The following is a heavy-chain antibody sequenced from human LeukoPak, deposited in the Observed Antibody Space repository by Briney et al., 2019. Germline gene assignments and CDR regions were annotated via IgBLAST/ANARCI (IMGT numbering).Heavy chain of an antibody. Sequence: SETLSLTCAVSGYSISSGYYWGWIRQPPGKGLEWIGSIYHSGSTYYNPSLKSRVTISVDTSKNQFSLKLSSVTAADTAVYYCARGLFGVPNYWGQGTLVTVSS. CDR1: GYSISSGYY. V-gene: IGHV4-38-2*01. J-gene: IGHJ4*02. CDR3: ARGLFGVPNY. D-gene: IGHD3-10*02. CDR2: IYHSGST.